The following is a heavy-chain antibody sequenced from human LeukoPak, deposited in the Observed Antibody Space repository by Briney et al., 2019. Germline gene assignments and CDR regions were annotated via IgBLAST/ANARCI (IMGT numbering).Heavy chain of an antibody. D-gene: IGHD6-19*01. CDR1: GGTFSSYA. CDR2: IIPIFGTA. CDR3: ARGPRVAGIFDY. J-gene: IGHJ4*02. Sequence: SVKLSCKASGGTFSSYAISWVRQAPGQGLEWMGGIIPIFGTANYAQKFQGRVTITTDESTSTAYMELSSLRSEDTAVYYCARGPRVAGIFDYWGQGTLVTVSS. V-gene: IGHV1-69*05.